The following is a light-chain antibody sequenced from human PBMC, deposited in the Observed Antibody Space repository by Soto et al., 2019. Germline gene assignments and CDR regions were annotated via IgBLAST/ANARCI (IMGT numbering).Light chain of an antibody. V-gene: IGKV1-5*03. CDR3: QQANSFPIT. CDR2: KAS. J-gene: IGKJ5*01. CDR1: QTISSW. Sequence: IQMTQSPSTLSGSVGDRVTITCRASQTISSWLAWYQQKPGKAPKLLIYKASTLKSGVPSRFSGSGSGTDFTLTISSLQPEDFATYYCQQANSFPITFGQGTRLEIK.